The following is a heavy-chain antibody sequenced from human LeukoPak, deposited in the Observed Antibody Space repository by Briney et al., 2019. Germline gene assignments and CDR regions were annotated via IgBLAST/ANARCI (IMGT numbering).Heavy chain of an antibody. CDR2: ISSSSTYI. V-gene: IGHV3-21*01. CDR3: ARGGLGSDFWSGYHDY. D-gene: IGHD3-3*01. Sequence: PGGSLRLSCAASGXTFSSYSMNWVRQAPGKGLEWVCSISSSSTYIYYADSVKGRFTISRDNAKNSLYLQMNSLRAEDTAVYYCARGGLGSDFWSGYHDYWGQGTLVTVSS. J-gene: IGHJ4*02. CDR1: GXTFSSYS.